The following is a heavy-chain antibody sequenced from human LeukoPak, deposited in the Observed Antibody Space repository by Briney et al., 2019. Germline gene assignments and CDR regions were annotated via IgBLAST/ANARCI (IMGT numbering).Heavy chain of an antibody. CDR2: MSNSGENT. V-gene: IGHV3-30*18. CDR1: GFTFSSYS. Sequence: GGSLRLSCAASGFTFSSYSMQWVRQTPGKGLEWVGIMSNSGENTFYGEDVKGRFTISRDNSQNTLYLQMNSLRAEDTAVYYCAKASLELDEEYYYYYYMDVWGKGTTVTVSS. CDR3: AKASLELDEEYYYYYYMDV. D-gene: IGHD1-7*01. J-gene: IGHJ6*03.